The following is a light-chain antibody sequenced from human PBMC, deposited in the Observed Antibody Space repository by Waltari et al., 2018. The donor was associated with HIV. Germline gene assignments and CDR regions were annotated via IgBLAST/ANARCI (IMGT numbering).Light chain of an antibody. V-gene: IGLV3-21*04. Sequence: YLLTQPPSVSVAPGKTARITCGGNNIGSKSVHWYQQKPGQAPVLVIYYDSDRPSGIPERFSGSNSGSTATLTISRVEAGDEADYYCQLWDSSSDHPVFGGGTKLTVL. CDR3: QLWDSSSDHPV. J-gene: IGLJ3*02. CDR1: NIGSKS. CDR2: YDS.